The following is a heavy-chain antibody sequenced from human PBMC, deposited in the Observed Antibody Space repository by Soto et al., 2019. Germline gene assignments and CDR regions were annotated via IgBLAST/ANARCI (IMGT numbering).Heavy chain of an antibody. CDR2: ISSSSSTI. D-gene: IGHD1-26*01. CDR1: GFTFSSYS. J-gene: IGHJ6*02. V-gene: IGHV3-48*02. CDR3: ASIFELGRTYYYGMDV. Sequence: EVQLVESGGGLVQPGGSLRLSCAASGFTFSSYSMNWVRQAPGKGLEWVSYISSSSSTIYYADSVKGRFTISRDNAKNSLYLQMNSLRDEDTAVYYCASIFELGRTYYYGMDVWGQGTTVTVSS.